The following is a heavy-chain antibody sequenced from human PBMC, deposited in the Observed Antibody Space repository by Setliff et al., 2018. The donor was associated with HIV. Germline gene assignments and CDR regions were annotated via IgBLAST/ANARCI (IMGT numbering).Heavy chain of an antibody. CDR3: ATTRPISTGYPGFFDP. V-gene: IGHV4-39*01. CDR1: GGSVSTSTYY. Sequence: PSETLSLTCTVSGGSVSTSTYYWGWIRQPPGKGLEYIGTLSYRGTTHYNPSLKSRIALSIDSSKNQFSLNLHFVTATDSALYYCATTRPISTGYPGFFDPWGQGTLVTVSS. CDR2: LSYRGTT. J-gene: IGHJ5*02. D-gene: IGHD3-9*01.